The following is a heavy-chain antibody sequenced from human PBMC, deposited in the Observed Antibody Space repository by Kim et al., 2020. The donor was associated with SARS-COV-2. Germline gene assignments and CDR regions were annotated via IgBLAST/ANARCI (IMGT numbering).Heavy chain of an antibody. CDR1: GYTFTGYY. D-gene: IGHD3-22*01. Sequence: ASVKVSCKASGYTFTGYYMHWVRQAPGQGLEWMGIINPNGGSTNYAQNFQGRVSMTRDTSTSTVYMGLTSLRAEDTAVYFCARINYDDSTGYSALGDYWGQGSLVTVS. J-gene: IGHJ4*02. V-gene: IGHV1-46*01. CDR2: INPNGGST. CDR3: ARINYDDSTGYSALGDY.